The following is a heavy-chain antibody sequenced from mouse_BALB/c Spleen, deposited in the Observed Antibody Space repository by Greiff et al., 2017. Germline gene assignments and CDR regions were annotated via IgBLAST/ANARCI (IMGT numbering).Heavy chain of an antibody. J-gene: IGHJ2*01. CDR3: TRERDLYDFDY. CDR1: GFTFSSYT. CDR2: ISSGGSYT. V-gene: IGHV5-6-4*01. Sequence: EVKLMESGGGLVKPGGSLKLSCAASGFTFSSYTMSWVRQTPEKRLEWVATISSGGSYTYYPDSVKGRFTISRDNAKNTLYLQMSSLKSEDTAMYYCTRERDLYDFDYWGQGTTLTVSS. D-gene: IGHD2-3*01.